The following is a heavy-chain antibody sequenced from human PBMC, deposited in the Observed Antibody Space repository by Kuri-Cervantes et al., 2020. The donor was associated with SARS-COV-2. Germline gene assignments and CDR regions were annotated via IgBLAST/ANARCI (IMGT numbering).Heavy chain of an antibody. CDR3: ARQMMSSITIFGVVITRNWFDP. J-gene: IGHJ5*02. CDR1: GGSFSGYY. Sequence: SETLSLTCAVYGGSFSGYYWSWIRQPPGKGLEWIGETNHSGNTNYNPSLKSRVTISVDTSKNQFSLKLSSVTAADTAVYYCARQMMSSITIFGVVITRNWFDPWGQGTLVTVSS. V-gene: IGHV4-34*01. CDR2: TNHSGNT. D-gene: IGHD3-3*01.